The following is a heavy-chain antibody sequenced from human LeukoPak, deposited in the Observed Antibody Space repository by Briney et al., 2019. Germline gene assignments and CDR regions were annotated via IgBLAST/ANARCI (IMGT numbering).Heavy chain of an antibody. CDR3: ARTQTMTTVTAYDY. Sequence: GGSLRLSCAASGFTFSDYTMNWVRQAPGKGLEWVSYIDLSGSTLYYVDSVKGRFTISRDNAKNSLYLQMNSLRAEDTGVYYCARTQTMTTVTAYDYWGQGTLVTVSS. J-gene: IGHJ4*02. V-gene: IGHV3-48*04. CDR1: GFTFSDYT. CDR2: IDLSGSTL. D-gene: IGHD4-17*01.